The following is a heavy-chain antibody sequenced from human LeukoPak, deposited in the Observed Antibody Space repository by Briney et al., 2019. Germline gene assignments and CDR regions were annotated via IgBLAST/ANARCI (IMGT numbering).Heavy chain of an antibody. Sequence: SETLSLTSTVSGGSISANYWIWMRQPAGKGLEYIGRIYSSGSTNYNPSLKSRVTMSVDTSKNQFSLKLSSVTAADTAVYYCARGDYGDYLRSRNWYFDLWGRGTLVTVSS. CDR1: GGSISANY. J-gene: IGHJ2*01. V-gene: IGHV4-4*07. CDR2: IYSSGST. D-gene: IGHD4-17*01. CDR3: ARGDYGDYLRSRNWYFDL.